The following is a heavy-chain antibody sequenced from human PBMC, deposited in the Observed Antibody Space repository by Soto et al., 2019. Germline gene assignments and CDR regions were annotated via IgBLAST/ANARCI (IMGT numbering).Heavy chain of an antibody. J-gene: IGHJ4*02. V-gene: IGHV4-59*01. CDR3: ARGLNYYGSGSLPHFDY. CDR2: IYYSGST. D-gene: IGHD3-10*01. CDR1: GGSISSYY. Sequence: SETLSLTCTVSGGSISSYYWSWIRQPPGKGLEWIGYIYYSGSTNYNPSLKSRVTISVDTSKNQFSLKLSSLTAADTAVYYCARGLNYYGSGSLPHFDYWGQGTLVTVSS.